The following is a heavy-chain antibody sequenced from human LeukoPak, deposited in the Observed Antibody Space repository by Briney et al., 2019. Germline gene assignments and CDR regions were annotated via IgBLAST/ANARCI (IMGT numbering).Heavy chain of an antibody. V-gene: IGHV1-2*02. Sequence: GASVKVSCKASGYTFTGYYMHWVRQAPGQGLEWMGWISPNSGGTNYAQQFQGRVTMTRNTSISTAYMELSSLRSEDTAVYYCARDTLAGTFAFDIWGQGTMVTVSS. CDR2: ISPNSGGT. CDR3: ARDTLAGTFAFDI. CDR1: GYTFTGYY. J-gene: IGHJ3*02. D-gene: IGHD6-19*01.